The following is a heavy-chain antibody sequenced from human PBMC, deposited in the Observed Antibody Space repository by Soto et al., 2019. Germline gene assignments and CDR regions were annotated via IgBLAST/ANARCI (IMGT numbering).Heavy chain of an antibody. CDR1: GYSFTSYW. CDR2: IYPCESYT. CDR3: AGHVVAAVGSPRNYYYYGTDV. J-gene: IGHJ6*02. V-gene: IGHV5-51*01. D-gene: IGHD6-13*01. Sequence: GESLRISCKGSGYSFTSYWIGWVRQIPWKGLEWMGIIYPCESYTRYSPSFQGQVTISADKSISTAYLQWSSLKASDTAMYYCAGHVVAAVGSPRNYYYYGTDVLGQGTLVIVSS.